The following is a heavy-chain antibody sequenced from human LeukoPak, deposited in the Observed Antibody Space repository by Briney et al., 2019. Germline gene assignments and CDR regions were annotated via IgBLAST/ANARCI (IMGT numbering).Heavy chain of an antibody. CDR3: ADLGAVNYGVEV. J-gene: IGHJ6*02. CDR2: IKSGDQGGTT. CDR1: GFTFSNAW. V-gene: IGHV3-15*01. D-gene: IGHD3-16*01. Sequence: GGSLRLSCAASGFTFSNAWRSWVRQPPGKGLEWVGSIKSGDQGGTTGYAAPMKGRFTISRDNSKNTMYLEMNSLKTEDTAVYYCADLGAVNYGVEVWGQGTTVTVSS.